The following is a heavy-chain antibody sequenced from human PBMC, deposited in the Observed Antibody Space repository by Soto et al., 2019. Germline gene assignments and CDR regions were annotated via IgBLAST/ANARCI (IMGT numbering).Heavy chain of an antibody. J-gene: IGHJ6*02. V-gene: IGHV3-15*01. Sequence: EVQLVESGGGLVKPGGSLRLSCAASGFTFSNAWMSWVRQAPGKGLEWVGRIKRKTDGGTTDYAAPVKGRFTISRDDSKNTLYLQMNSLKTEDTAVYYCTTPPYDSSGYPYYYGMDVWGQGTTVTVSS. CDR1: GFTFSNAW. CDR3: TTPPYDSSGYPYYYGMDV. D-gene: IGHD3-22*01. CDR2: IKRKTDGGTT.